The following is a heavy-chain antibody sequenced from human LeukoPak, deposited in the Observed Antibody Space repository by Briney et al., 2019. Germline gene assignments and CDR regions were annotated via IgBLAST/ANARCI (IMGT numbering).Heavy chain of an antibody. J-gene: IGHJ4*02. V-gene: IGHV3-23*01. CDR3: AKVGYYYDSSDY. CDR2: ISGSGGST. CDR1: GFTFSSYA. Sequence: PGGSLRLSCAASGFTFSSYAMSWVRQAPGKGPEWVSAISGSGGSTYYADSVKGRFTISRDNSKNTLYLQMNSLRAEDTAVYYCAKVGYYYDSSDYWGQGTLVTVSS. D-gene: IGHD3-22*01.